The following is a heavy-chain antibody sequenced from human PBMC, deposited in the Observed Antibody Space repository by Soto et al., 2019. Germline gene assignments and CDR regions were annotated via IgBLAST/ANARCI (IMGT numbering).Heavy chain of an antibody. D-gene: IGHD3-22*01. CDR2: IYFSGSGTS. V-gene: IGHV4-39*01. Sequence: SETLSLTCIVSGDFISNTTYYWAWVRQAPGKGLEWVGSIYFSGSGTSHYNPSLKSRVTISVDTSKNQFSLKLTSVTAADTAVYYCARPRYSFGTSGYHPFDYWGQGTLVTVSS. CDR3: ARPRYSFGTSGYHPFDY. J-gene: IGHJ4*02. CDR1: GDFISNTTYY.